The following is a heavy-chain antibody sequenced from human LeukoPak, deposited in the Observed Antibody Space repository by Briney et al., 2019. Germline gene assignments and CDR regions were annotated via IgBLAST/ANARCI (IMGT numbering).Heavy chain of an antibody. J-gene: IGHJ5*02. V-gene: IGHV3-21*01. CDR2: ISSSSSYI. Sequence: GGSLRLSCAASGFTFSSYSMNWVRQAPGKGLEWVSSISSSSSYIYYADSVEGRFTISRDNAKNSLYLQMNSLRAEDTAVYYCARDYYDSSGYLNWFDPWGQGTLVTVSS. D-gene: IGHD3-22*01. CDR1: GFTFSSYS. CDR3: ARDYYDSSGYLNWFDP.